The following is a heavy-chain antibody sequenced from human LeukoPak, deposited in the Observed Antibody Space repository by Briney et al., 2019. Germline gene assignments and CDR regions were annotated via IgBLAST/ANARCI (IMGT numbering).Heavy chain of an antibody. D-gene: IGHD4-17*01. Sequence: GGSLRLSCAASGLSFSDAWMSWVRQAPGKGLEWVGRIKSNSAGGTTDDAAPVKGRFTISRDDSKNMLYLQMNSLKTEDTAVYFCATEYYGAYNYWGQGTLVTVSS. V-gene: IGHV3-15*01. J-gene: IGHJ4*02. CDR3: ATEYYGAYNY. CDR1: GLSFSDAW. CDR2: IKSNSAGGTT.